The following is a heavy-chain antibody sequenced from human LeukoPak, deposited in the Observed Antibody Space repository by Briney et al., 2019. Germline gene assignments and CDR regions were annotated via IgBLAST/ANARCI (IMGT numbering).Heavy chain of an antibody. CDR2: ISSSSSYI. CDR1: RFTFSNYW. D-gene: IGHD3-16*02. CDR3: ARFATFGGVIFYMDY. V-gene: IGHV3-21*01. Sequence: PGGSLRLSCAASRFTFSNYWMSWVRQAPGKGLEWVSSISSSSSYIYYADSVKGRFTISRDNAKNSLYLQMNSLRAEDTAVYYCARFATFGGVIFYMDYWGQGTLVTVSS. J-gene: IGHJ4*02.